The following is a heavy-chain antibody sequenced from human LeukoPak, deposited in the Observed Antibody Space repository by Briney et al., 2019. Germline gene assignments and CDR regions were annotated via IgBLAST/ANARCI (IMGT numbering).Heavy chain of an antibody. Sequence: PGGSLRLSCAASGFTFSSYAMSWVRQAPGKGLEWVSGISGSGGRTYYADSVKGRFTISRDNAKNSLYLQMNSLRAEDTAVYYCARGEVRGVIIDYWGQGTLVTVSS. CDR1: GFTFSSYA. D-gene: IGHD3-10*01. V-gene: IGHV3-23*01. J-gene: IGHJ4*02. CDR3: ARGEVRGVIIDY. CDR2: ISGSGGRT.